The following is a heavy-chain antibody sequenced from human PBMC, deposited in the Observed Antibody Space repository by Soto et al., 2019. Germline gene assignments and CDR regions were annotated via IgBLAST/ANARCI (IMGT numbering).Heavy chain of an antibody. D-gene: IGHD6-6*01. CDR1: GFTFSNYA. CDR2: VGGSGSST. CDR3: AHHQKTAARQLGYFDY. V-gene: IGHV3-23*01. Sequence: RLSCAASGFTFSNYAMSWVRQAPGKGLQWVSGVGGSGSSTYYADSVKGRFTVSRDNSKSTLYLEMNSLRAEDTAVYYCAHHQKTAARQLGYFDYWGQGALVTVSS. J-gene: IGHJ4*02.